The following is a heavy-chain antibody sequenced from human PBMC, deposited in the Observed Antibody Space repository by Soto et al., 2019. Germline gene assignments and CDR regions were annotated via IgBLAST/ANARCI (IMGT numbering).Heavy chain of an antibody. J-gene: IGHJ4*02. V-gene: IGHV3-23*01. CDR2: ISGSGGST. CDR1: GFTFSSYA. D-gene: IGHD4-17*01. Sequence: EVQLLESGGGLVQPGGSLRLSCAASGFTFSSYAMSWVRQAPGKGLEWVSAISGSGGSTYYADSVKGRFTISRDNSKNTLYLQMNSLRAEDTAVYYCARRVLTTVMTTPAPFDYWGQGTLVTVSS. CDR3: ARRVLTTVMTTPAPFDY.